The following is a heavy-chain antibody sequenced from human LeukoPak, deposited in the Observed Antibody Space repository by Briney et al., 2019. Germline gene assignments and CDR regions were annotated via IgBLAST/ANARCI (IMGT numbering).Heavy chain of an antibody. CDR3: AKDVVPEWVAATRTGVSYYYYGMDV. D-gene: IGHD2-15*01. Sequence: GGSLRLSCAASGLTFSSYAMSWVRQAPGKGLEWVSAISGSGGSTYYADSVKGRFTISRDNSKNTLYLQMNSLRAEDTAVYYCAKDVVPEWVAATRTGVSYYYYGMDVWGQGTTVTVSS. CDR2: ISGSGGST. J-gene: IGHJ6*02. CDR1: GLTFSSYA. V-gene: IGHV3-23*01.